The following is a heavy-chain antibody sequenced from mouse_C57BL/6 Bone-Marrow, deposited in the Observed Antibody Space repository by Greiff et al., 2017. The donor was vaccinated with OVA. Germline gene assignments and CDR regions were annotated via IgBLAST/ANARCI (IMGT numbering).Heavy chain of an antibody. V-gene: IGHV1-59*01. CDR1: GYTFTSYW. CDR2: IDPSDSYT. D-gene: IGHD1-2*01. CDR3: ARGGILLRQFAY. Sequence: VQLQQPGAELVRPGTSVTLSCKASGYTFTSYWMHWVKQRPGQGLEWIGVIDPSDSYTNYNQKFKGKATLTVDTSSSTAYMQLSSLTSEDSAVYYCARGGILLRQFAYWGKGTLVTVSA. J-gene: IGHJ3*01.